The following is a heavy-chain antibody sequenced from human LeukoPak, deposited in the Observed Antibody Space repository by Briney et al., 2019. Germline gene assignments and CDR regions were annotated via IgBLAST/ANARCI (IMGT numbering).Heavy chain of an antibody. Sequence: ASVKVSCKASGYTFTDYYILWLRQAPGQGLEWVGWINPHSGGTNFAQRFQGRVTMTRDTSINTVYMELTRLTSDDTAVYYCATVPCVISSCSPDNWFDPWGQGTLVTVSS. V-gene: IGHV1-2*02. D-gene: IGHD2-2*01. CDR2: INPHSGGT. J-gene: IGHJ5*02. CDR1: GYTFTDYY. CDR3: ATVPCVISSCSPDNWFDP.